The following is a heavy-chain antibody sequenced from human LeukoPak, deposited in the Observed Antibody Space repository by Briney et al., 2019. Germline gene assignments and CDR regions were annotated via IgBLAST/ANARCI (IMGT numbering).Heavy chain of an antibody. CDR2: IYYSGST. J-gene: IGHJ4*02. V-gene: IGHV4-39*01. CDR3: ARLKIGNFDY. CDR1: GGSISSSSYY. D-gene: IGHD1-26*01. Sequence: SETLSLTCTVSGGSISSSSYYWVWIRQPPGKGLEWIGSIYYSGSTYYNPSLKSRVTISVDTSKNQFSLKLSSVTAADTAVYYCARLKIGNFDYWGQGTLVTVSS.